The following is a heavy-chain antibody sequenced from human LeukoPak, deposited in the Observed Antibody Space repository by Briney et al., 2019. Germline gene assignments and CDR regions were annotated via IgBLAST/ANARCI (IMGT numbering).Heavy chain of an antibody. CDR3: ARRSEWKDGWAFDI. CDR2: IYYSGST. Sequence: PSETLSLTCTVSGGSISSYYWSWIRQPPGKGLEWIGYIYYSGSTNYNPSLKSRVTISVDTSKNQFSLKLSSVTAADTAVYYCARRSEWKDGWAFDIWGQGTMVTVSS. CDR1: GGSISSYY. D-gene: IGHD1-1*01. J-gene: IGHJ3*02. V-gene: IGHV4-59*08.